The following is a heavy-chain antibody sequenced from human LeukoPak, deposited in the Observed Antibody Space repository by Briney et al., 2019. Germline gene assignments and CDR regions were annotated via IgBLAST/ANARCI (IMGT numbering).Heavy chain of an antibody. V-gene: IGHV3-20*04. Sequence: PGGSLRLSXAASGFTFDDYGMSWVGQAPGKGLEWVSGINWNGGSTCYADSVKGRFTISRDNAKKSLYLQMNSLRAEDTALYYCARDVCSGGSCYSNYWGQGTLVTVSS. J-gene: IGHJ4*02. D-gene: IGHD2-15*01. CDR1: GFTFDDYG. CDR2: INWNGGST. CDR3: ARDVCSGGSCYSNY.